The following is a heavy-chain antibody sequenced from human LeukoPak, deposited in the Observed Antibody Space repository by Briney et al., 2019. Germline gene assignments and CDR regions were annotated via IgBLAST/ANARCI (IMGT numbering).Heavy chain of an antibody. Sequence: PGRSLRLSCAASGFTFSSYGMHWVRQAPGKGLEWVAVISYDGSNKYYADSVKGRFTISRDNAKNSLYLQMNSLRAEDTAVYYCARDLYGDYSPFDYWGQGTLVTVSS. J-gene: IGHJ4*02. CDR1: GFTFSSYG. D-gene: IGHD4-17*01. V-gene: IGHV3-30*03. CDR3: ARDLYGDYSPFDY. CDR2: ISYDGSNK.